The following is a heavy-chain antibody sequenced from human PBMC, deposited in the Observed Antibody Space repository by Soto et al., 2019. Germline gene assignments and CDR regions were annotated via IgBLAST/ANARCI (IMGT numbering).Heavy chain of an antibody. Sequence: SLRLSCAASGFTFSSYAMSWVRQAPGKGLEWVSAISGSGGSTYYADSVKGRFTISRDNSKNTLYLQMNSLRAEDTAVYYCAKDRGFYDILTGHLGDWFDPWGQGTLVTVSS. D-gene: IGHD3-9*01. CDR3: AKDRGFYDILTGHLGDWFDP. CDR1: GFTFSSYA. CDR2: ISGSGGST. J-gene: IGHJ5*02. V-gene: IGHV3-23*01.